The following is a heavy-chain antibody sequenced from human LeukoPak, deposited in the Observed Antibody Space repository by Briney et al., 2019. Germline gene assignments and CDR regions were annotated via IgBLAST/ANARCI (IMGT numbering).Heavy chain of an antibody. J-gene: IGHJ4*02. D-gene: IGHD2-21*01. CDR2: ISYDGSNK. V-gene: IGHV3-30-3*01. CDR3: ARGGSRLFTSHILDY. CDR1: GFTFSSYA. Sequence: GGSLRLSCAASGFTFSSYAMHWVRQAPGKGLEWVAVISYDGSNKYYADSAKGRFTISRDNAKNSLYLQLNSLRAEDTAIYYCARGGSRLFTSHILDYWGQGTLVTVSS.